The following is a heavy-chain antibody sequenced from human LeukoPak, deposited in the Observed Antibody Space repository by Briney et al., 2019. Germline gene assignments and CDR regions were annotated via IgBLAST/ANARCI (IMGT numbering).Heavy chain of an antibody. CDR1: GFTFSSYW. V-gene: IGHV3-7*01. D-gene: IGHD2-15*01. CDR2: IKQDGSEK. J-gene: IGHJ5*02. Sequence: PGGSLRLSCAASGFTFSSYWMSWVRQAPGKGLEWVANIKQDGSEKYYVDSVKGRFTISRDNAKNSLYLQMNSLRAEDTAVYYCLGGIRHNNWFDPWGQGTLVTVSS. CDR3: LGGIRHNNWFDP.